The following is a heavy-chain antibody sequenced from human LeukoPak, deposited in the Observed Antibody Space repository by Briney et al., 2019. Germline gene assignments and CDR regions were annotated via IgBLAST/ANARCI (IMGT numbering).Heavy chain of an antibody. CDR2: IYYSGST. V-gene: IGHV4-59*08. Sequence: KASETLSLTCTVSGGSISSYYWGWIRQPPGKGLEGGGHIYYSGSTNYNPSLESRVTVSLDTSKNQFSLKLTSVPAADTAVYYCAGLPRGTRPPDYFQHWGQGTLVTVSS. CDR3: AGLPRGTRPPDYFQH. D-gene: IGHD1-1*01. J-gene: IGHJ1*01. CDR1: GGSISSYY.